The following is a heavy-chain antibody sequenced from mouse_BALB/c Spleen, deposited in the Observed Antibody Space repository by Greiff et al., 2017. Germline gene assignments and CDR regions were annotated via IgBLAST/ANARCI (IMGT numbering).Heavy chain of an antibody. CDR3: ARGRSCWFAY. Sequence: EVKLVESGGGLVQPGGSRKLSCAASGFTFSSFGMHWVRQAPGQGLEWVAYISSGSSTIYYADTVKGRFTISSDNPTNTLFLQMTSLRSEDTAMYYCARGRSCWFAYWGQGTLVTVSA. V-gene: IGHV5-17*02. CDR2: ISSGSSTI. J-gene: IGHJ3*01. CDR1: GFTFSSFG.